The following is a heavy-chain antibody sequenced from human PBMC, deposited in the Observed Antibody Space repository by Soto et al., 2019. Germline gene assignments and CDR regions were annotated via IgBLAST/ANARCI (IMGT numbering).Heavy chain of an antibody. V-gene: IGHV3-30*18. J-gene: IGHJ4*02. CDR1: GFTFSSYG. Sequence: QVQLVESGGGVVQPGRSLRLSCAASGFTFSSYGMHWVRQAPGKGLEWVAVISYDGSNKYYADSVKGRFTISRDNSKNTLYLQMNSLRAEDTAVYYCAKATGEYYFDYWGKGTLVTVSS. D-gene: IGHD3-10*01. CDR2: ISYDGSNK. CDR3: AKATGEYYFDY.